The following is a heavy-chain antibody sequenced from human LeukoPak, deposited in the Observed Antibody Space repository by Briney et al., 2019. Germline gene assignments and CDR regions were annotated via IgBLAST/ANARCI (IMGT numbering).Heavy chain of an antibody. V-gene: IGHV4-39*07. J-gene: IGHJ4*02. CDR1: GGSISSYY. CDR2: IYYSGST. CDR3: ARGTREVFDY. Sequence: TSETLSLTCTVSGGSISSYYWSWIRQPPGKGLEWIGSIYYSGSTYYNPSLKSRVTIPVDTSKNQFSLKLSSVTAADTAVYYCARGTREVFDYWGQGTLVTVSS.